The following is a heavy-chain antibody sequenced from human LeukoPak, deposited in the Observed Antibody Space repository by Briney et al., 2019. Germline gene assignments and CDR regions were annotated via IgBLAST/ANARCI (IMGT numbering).Heavy chain of an antibody. D-gene: IGHD3-16*02. CDR3: ARVLAEYYDYVWGSYHTDAFDI. CDR2: IYTSGST. CDR1: GGSISSYY. V-gene: IGHV4-4*07. Sequence: SETLSLTCTVSGGSISSYYWSWIRQPAGKGLEWIGRIYTSGSTNYNPSLKSRVTMSVDTSKNQFSLKLSSVTAADTAAYYCARVLAEYYDYVWGSYHTDAFDIWGQGTMVTVSS. J-gene: IGHJ3*02.